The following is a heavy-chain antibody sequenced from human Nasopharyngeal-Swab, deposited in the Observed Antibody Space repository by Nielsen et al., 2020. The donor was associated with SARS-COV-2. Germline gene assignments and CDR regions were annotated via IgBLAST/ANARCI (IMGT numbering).Heavy chain of an antibody. CDR3: ATLSAGGNWFDS. CDR1: GFSFNSYD. V-gene: IGHV3-48*03. CDR2: VSTSGGTI. Sequence: GESPKISCAASGFSFNSYDMNWVRQAPGRGLEWISYVSTSGGTIKNADSVKGRFTISRDNTQNSLYLQMKSLRAEDTAVYYCATLSAGGNWFDSWGQGTLVTVSS. D-gene: IGHD6-13*01. J-gene: IGHJ5*01.